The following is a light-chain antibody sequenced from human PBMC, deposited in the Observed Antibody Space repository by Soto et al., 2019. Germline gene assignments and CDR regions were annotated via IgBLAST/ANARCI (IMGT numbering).Light chain of an antibody. CDR1: QSVSSN. CDR3: QQYNNWPVT. Sequence: EIVMTQSPATLSVSPGERATLSCRASQSVSSNLAWYQQKPGQAPRLLIYGASTRANAIPARFSGSGSGTEFHFTISSLQSEDFAVYYCQQYNNWPVTFGQGTKVEI. CDR2: GAS. J-gene: IGKJ1*01. V-gene: IGKV3-15*01.